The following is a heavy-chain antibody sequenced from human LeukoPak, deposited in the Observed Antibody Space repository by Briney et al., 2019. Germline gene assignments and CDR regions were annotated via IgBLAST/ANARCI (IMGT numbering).Heavy chain of an antibody. D-gene: IGHD1-26*01. CDR2: INHSGST. CDR1: GGSFSGYY. CDR3: ARGRRIGRSYYFDY. J-gene: IGHJ4*02. V-gene: IGHV4-34*01. Sequence: ASETLSLTCAVYGGSFSGYYWSWIRQPPGKGLEWIGEINHSGSTNYNPSLKSRVTISVDTSKNQFSLKLSSVTAADTAVYYCARGRRIGRSYYFDYRGQGTLVTVSS.